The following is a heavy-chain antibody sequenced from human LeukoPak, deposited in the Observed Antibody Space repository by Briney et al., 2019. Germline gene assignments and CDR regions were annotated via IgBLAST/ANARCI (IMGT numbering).Heavy chain of an antibody. V-gene: IGHV3-23*01. J-gene: IGHJ4*02. CDR1: GFTLSSYA. CDR2: ISGSGGST. Sequence: GSLRLSCSASGFTLSSYAMSLVRQAPGKGLEGVSAISGSGGSTYYADSVKGRFTISRDNSKNTLYLQMNSLRAEDTAVYYCAKGRSGYDLDYWGQGTLVTVSS. D-gene: IGHD5-12*01. CDR3: AKGRSGYDLDY.